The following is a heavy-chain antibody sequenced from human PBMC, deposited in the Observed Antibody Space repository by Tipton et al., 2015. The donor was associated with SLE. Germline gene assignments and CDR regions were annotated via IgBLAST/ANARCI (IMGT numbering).Heavy chain of an antibody. CDR3: ARGPAAMDYYYYGMDV. Sequence: LRLSCAVSGGSISSGGYSWSWIRQPPGKGLEWIGYIYHSGSTYYNPSLKSRVTISVDRSKNQFSLKLSSVTAADTAVYYCARGPAAMDYYYYGMDVWGQGTTVTVSS. V-gene: IGHV4-30-2*01. CDR2: IYHSGST. J-gene: IGHJ6*02. CDR1: GGSISSGGYS. D-gene: IGHD2-2*01.